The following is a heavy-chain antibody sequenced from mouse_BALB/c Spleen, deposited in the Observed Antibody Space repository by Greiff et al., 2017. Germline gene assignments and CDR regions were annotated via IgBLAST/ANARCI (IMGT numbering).Heavy chain of an antibody. D-gene: IGHD2-3*01. V-gene: IGHV1-4*01. J-gene: IGHJ4*01. Sequence: QVQLKESGAELARPGASVKMSCKASGYTFTSYTMHWVKQRPGQGLEWIGYINPSSGYTNYNQKFKDKATLTADKSSSTAYMQLSSLTSEDSAVYYCARAYDNYDAMDYWGQGTSVTVSS. CDR3: ARAYDNYDAMDY. CDR2: INPSSGYT. CDR1: GYTFTSYT.